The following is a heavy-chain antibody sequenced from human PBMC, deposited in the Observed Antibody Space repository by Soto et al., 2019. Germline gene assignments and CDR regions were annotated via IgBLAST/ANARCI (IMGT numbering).Heavy chain of an antibody. CDR2: INHSGST. V-gene: IGHV4-34*01. CDR1: GGSFSGYY. Sequence: QVQLQQWGAGLLKPSETLSLTCAVYGGSFSGYYWSWIRQPPGKGLEWLGEINHSGSTNYNPSLKRRVTISVDTSKDQFSLNLSSVTAGDTAVYYCASGVSVNFWVTVVAGAEDQQLDYFHYWGQGALFTVSS. CDR3: ASGVSVNFWVTVVAGAEDQQLDYFHY. D-gene: IGHD3-10*01. J-gene: IGHJ4*02.